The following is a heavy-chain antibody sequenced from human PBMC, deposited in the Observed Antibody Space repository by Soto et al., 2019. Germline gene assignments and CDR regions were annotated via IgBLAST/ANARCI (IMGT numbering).Heavy chain of an antibody. J-gene: IGHJ6*02. Sequence: QVQLVQSGAEVKKPGASVKVSCKASGYTFTNYAITWVRQAPGQGLEWMGWISVYNGNTKYAQKLQGRVTMTTDTSTSIAYMELRCLRSDDTAVYYCARDHYDILTGALYGMDVWGQGTTVTVSS. D-gene: IGHD3-9*01. CDR3: ARDHYDILTGALYGMDV. V-gene: IGHV1-18*01. CDR2: ISVYNGNT. CDR1: GYTFTNYA.